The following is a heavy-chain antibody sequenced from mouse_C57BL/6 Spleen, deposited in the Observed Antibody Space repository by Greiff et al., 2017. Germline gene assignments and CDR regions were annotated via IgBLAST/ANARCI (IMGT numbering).Heavy chain of an antibody. CDR2: ISSGGSYT. J-gene: IGHJ4*01. D-gene: IGHD2-1*01. CDR1: GFTFSSYG. CDR3: ARLYYGNYEGYYAMDY. V-gene: IGHV5-6*01. Sequence: EVQRVESGGDLVKPGGSLKLSCAASGFTFSSYGMSWVRQTPDKRLEWVATISSGGSYTYYPDSVKGRFTISRDNAKNTLYLQMSSLKSEDTAMYYSARLYYGNYEGYYAMDYWGQGTSVTVSS.